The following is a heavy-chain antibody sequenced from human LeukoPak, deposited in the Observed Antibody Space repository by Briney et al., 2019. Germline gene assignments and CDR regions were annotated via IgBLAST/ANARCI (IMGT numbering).Heavy chain of an antibody. D-gene: IGHD3-10*01. V-gene: IGHV3-23*01. J-gene: IGHJ4*02. CDR1: GFTFTNFA. Sequence: PGGSLRLSCAASGFTFTNFAMSWVRRAPGRGLEWVSSISSSGGATYYADSVKGRFSISRDNSANMLYLQINSLRAEDTAVFYCAKNYGSGTYYNYFDSWGLGTLVTVSS. CDR3: AKNYGSGTYYNYFDS. CDR2: ISSSGGAT.